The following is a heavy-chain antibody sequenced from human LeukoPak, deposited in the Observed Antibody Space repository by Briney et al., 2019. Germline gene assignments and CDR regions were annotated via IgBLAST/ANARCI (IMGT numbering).Heavy chain of an antibody. Sequence: SETLSLTCAVYGGSFSGYYWSWIRQPPGKGLEWIGEINHSGSTNYNPSHKSRVTISVDTSKNQFSLKLSSVTAADTAVYYCARVLAVAGTCNDYWGQGTLVTVSS. D-gene: IGHD6-19*01. CDR1: GGSFSGYY. CDR2: INHSGST. J-gene: IGHJ4*02. V-gene: IGHV4-34*01. CDR3: ARVLAVAGTCNDY.